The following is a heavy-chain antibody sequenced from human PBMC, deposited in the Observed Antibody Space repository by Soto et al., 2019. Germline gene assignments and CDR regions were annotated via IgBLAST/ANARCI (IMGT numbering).Heavy chain of an antibody. CDR3: ARAGRSAFGGAGKIDY. J-gene: IGHJ4*02. CDR2: ISAYNGNT. D-gene: IGHD3-16*01. CDR1: GYTFTSYG. Sequence: ASVKVSCKASGYTFTSYGISCVRQAPGQGLEWMGWISAYNGNTNYAQKLQGRVTMTTDTSTSTAYMELRSLRSDDTAVYYCARAGRSAFGGAGKIDYWGQGTLVTVSS. V-gene: IGHV1-18*01.